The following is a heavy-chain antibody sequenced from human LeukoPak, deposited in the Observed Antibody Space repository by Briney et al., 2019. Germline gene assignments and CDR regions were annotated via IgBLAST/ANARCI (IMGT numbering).Heavy chain of an antibody. Sequence: PGGSLRLSCAASGFTFSSYAMSWVRQAPGKGLEWVSAISGSGGSTYYADSVKGRFTISRDNSKNTLYLQMNSLRAEDTAVYYCAKARPLLVVPAATFDYWGEGTLVTVSS. CDR3: AKARPLLVVPAATFDY. V-gene: IGHV3-23*01. J-gene: IGHJ4*02. CDR2: ISGSGGST. D-gene: IGHD2-2*01. CDR1: GFTFSSYA.